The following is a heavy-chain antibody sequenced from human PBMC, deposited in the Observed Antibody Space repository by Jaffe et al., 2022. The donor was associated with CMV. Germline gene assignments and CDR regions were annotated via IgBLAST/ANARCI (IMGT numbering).Heavy chain of an antibody. CDR3: ARAGYSSGWSMDVDILR. Sequence: QVQLVQSGAEVKKPGASVKVSCKASGYTFTSYYMHWVRQAPGQGLEWMGIINPSGGSTSYAQKFQGRVTMTRDTSTSTVYMELSSLRSEDTAVYYCARAGYSSGWSMDVDILRWGQGTLVTVSS. V-gene: IGHV1-46*01. CDR1: GYTFTSYY. CDR2: INPSGGST. J-gene: IGHJ4*02. D-gene: IGHD6-19*01.